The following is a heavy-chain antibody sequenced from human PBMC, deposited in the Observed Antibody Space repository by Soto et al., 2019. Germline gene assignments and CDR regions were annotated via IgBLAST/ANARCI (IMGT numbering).Heavy chain of an antibody. CDR3: ARYSGTLQFDY. J-gene: IGHJ4*02. D-gene: IGHD1-26*01. Sequence: PSETLSLTCTVSGGSISDYYWSCIRHPPGKGLEWIGYIYYSGSTNYNPSLKSRVTISVDTSKNQFSLRLSSVTAADTAVYYCARYSGTLQFDYWGQGTLVTVSS. V-gene: IGHV4-59*01. CDR1: GGSISDYY. CDR2: IYYSGST.